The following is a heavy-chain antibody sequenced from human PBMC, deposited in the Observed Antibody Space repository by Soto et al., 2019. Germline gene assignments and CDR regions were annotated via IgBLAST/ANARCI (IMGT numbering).Heavy chain of an antibody. J-gene: IGHJ6*02. CDR1: GFTFTSSA. CDR3: AASHYQPYYYYGMDV. V-gene: IGHV1-58*01. CDR2: IVVGSGNT. D-gene: IGHD2-2*01. Sequence: HRQLVQSGPEVKKPGTSVKVSCKASGFTFTSSAVQWVRQARGQRLEWIGWIVVGSGNTNYAQKFQERVTITRDMSTSTAYMELSSLRSEDTAVYYCAASHYQPYYYYGMDVWGQRTTVTVSS.